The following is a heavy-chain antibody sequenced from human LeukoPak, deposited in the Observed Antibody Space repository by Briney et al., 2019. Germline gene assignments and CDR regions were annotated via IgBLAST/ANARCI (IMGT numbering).Heavy chain of an antibody. Sequence: AGGSLRLSCAASGFTFNTYAMNWVRQAAGKGLEWVSYISSSSSTIYYADSVKGRFTISRDNAKNSLYLQMNSPRDEDTAVYYCARDPEDIVVVVAATPVWFDPWGQGTLVTVSS. CDR2: ISSSSSTI. D-gene: IGHD2-15*01. V-gene: IGHV3-48*02. CDR3: ARDPEDIVVVVAATPVWFDP. CDR1: GFTFNTYA. J-gene: IGHJ5*02.